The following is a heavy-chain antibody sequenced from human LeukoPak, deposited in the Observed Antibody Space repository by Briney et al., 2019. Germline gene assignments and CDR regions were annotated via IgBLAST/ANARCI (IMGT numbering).Heavy chain of an antibody. CDR3: AAITSSNTTYYAVDY. J-gene: IGHJ4*02. CDR1: GGSISGGSYY. V-gene: IGHV4-31*03. Sequence: PSETLSLTCTVSGGSISGGSYYWSWIRQHPGKGLEWIGFIYYNGNTYYNPSLKSRITISVDTSKNQFSLKLNSVTAADTAVYYCAAITSSNTTYYAVDYWGQGTLVTVSS. D-gene: IGHD2-2*01. CDR2: IYYNGNT.